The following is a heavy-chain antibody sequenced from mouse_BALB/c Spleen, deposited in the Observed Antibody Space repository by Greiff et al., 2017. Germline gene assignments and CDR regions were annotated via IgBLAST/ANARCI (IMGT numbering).Heavy chain of an antibody. J-gene: IGHJ3*01. D-gene: IGHD1-1*01. V-gene: IGHV5-12-2*01. CDR3: ARPYYYGSSFWFAY. Sequence: DVKLVESGGGLVQPGGSLKLSCAASGFTFSSYTMSWVRQTPEKRLEWVAYISNGGGSTYYPDTVKGRFTISRDNAKNTLYLQMSSLKSEDTAMYYCARPYYYGSSFWFAYWGQGTLVTVSA. CDR1: GFTFSSYT. CDR2: ISNGGGST.